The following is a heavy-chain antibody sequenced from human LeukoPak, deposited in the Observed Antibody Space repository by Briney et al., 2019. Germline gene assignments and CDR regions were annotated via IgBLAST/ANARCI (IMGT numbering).Heavy chain of an antibody. CDR1: GYTFTSYG. CDR2: ISAYNGNT. J-gene: IGHJ4*02. D-gene: IGHD6-13*01. CDR3: ATGSSSWFTSFDY. V-gene: IGHV1-18*01. Sequence: GASVKVSCKASGYTFTSYGISWVRQAPGQGLEWMGWISAYNGNTNYAQKFQGRVTMTEDTSTDTAYMELSSLRSEDTAVYYCATGSSSWFTSFDYWGQGTLVTVSS.